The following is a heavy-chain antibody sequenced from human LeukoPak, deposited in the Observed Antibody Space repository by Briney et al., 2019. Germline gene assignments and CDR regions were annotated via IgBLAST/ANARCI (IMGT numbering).Heavy chain of an antibody. V-gene: IGHV3-48*03. CDR1: GFTFSSYE. J-gene: IGHJ4*02. Sequence: GGSLRLSCAASGFTFSSYEMNWVRQAPGKGLEWVSYISSSGSTIYHADSVKGRFTISRDNANNSLYLQMNSLRAEDTAVYYCARDVVEQQLDLDYWGQGTLVTVSS. CDR3: ARDVVEQQLDLDY. CDR2: ISSSGSTI. D-gene: IGHD6-13*01.